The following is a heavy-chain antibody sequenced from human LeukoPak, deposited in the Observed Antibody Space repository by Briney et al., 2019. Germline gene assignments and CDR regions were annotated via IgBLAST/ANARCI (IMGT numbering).Heavy chain of an antibody. CDR2: INDSGTI. CDR3: ARRWNYGRNYYIDV. D-gene: IGHD1-7*01. V-gene: IGHV4-34*01. J-gene: IGHJ6*03. Sequence: SETLSLTRAVYGGAFSNYYWSWIRQSPGQGLEWIGEINDSGTINYNPSPMRPVPISVDKSKNQFSLKLSSVTAADTAVYYCARRWNYGRNYYIDVWGKGATVSVSS. CDR1: GGAFSNYY.